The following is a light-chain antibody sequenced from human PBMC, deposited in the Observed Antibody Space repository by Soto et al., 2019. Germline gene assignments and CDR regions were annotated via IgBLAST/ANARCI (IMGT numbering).Light chain of an antibody. J-gene: IGKJ2*01. CDR2: DAS. V-gene: IGKV1-5*01. CDR1: QSISTW. Sequence: DIQMTQSPSTLSASVRARVTITGRASQSISTWVAWYQQKPGKAPKLLIYDASSFESGVPSRFSGSGSWTEFTLTISSLQPDDFATYDGQQYNSYPYACGQGTKLEIK. CDR3: QQYNSYPYA.